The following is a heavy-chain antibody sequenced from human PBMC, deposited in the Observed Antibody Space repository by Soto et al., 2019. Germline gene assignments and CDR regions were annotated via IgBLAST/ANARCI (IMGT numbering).Heavy chain of an antibody. Sequence: QVQLVQSGAEVKKPGASVKVSCKASGYTFTSYAMHWVRQAPGQRLEWMGWINAGNGNTKYSQKSQGRVTITRDTSASTAYIEPSSLRSEDTAVYSSARGPGGPDAPAHYSGQGTLVTVSS. J-gene: IGHJ4*02. D-gene: IGHD2-15*01. CDR2: INAGNGNT. CDR1: GYTFTSYA. CDR3: ARGPGGPDAPAHY. V-gene: IGHV1-3*01.